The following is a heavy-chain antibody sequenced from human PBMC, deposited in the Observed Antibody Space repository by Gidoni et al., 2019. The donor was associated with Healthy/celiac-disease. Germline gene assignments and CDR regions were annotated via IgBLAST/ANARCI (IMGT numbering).Heavy chain of an antibody. CDR1: GFTFSGSA. Sequence: EVQLVESGGGLVQPGGSLKLSCSASGFTFSGSAMHWVRQASGKGLEWVGRIRSKANSYATAYAASVKGRFTISRDDSKNTAYLQMNSLKTEDTAVYYCTRHFIQLWSTKIDWGQGTLVTVSS. D-gene: IGHD5-18*01. CDR2: IRSKANSYAT. J-gene: IGHJ4*02. V-gene: IGHV3-73*02. CDR3: TRHFIQLWSTKID.